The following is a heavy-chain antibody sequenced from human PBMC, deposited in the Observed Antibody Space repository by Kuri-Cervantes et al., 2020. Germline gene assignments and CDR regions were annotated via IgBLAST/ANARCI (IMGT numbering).Heavy chain of an antibody. CDR1: GFTFSSYG. CDR3: ARAPGIAAHRTRYYYGMDV. Sequence: LSLTCAASGFTFSSYGMHWVRQAPGTGLEWVAVISYDGSNKYYADSVKGRFTISRDNSKNTLYLQMNSLRAEDTAVYYCARAPGIAAHRTRYYYGMDVWGQGTMVTVSS. CDR2: ISYDGSNK. J-gene: IGHJ6*02. V-gene: IGHV3-30*03. D-gene: IGHD6-6*01.